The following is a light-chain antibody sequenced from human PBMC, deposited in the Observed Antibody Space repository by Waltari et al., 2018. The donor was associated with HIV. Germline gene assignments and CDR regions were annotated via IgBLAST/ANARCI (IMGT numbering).Light chain of an antibody. V-gene: IGLV2-14*01. J-gene: IGLJ1*01. CDR3: SSYTTSAALYV. Sequence: QSALTQPAAVSGSPGQSITIPCPGTSSDIGGYNYASWYQQPPATAPKLIIYEVSNRPSGVSNRFSVSKSGNTASLTISGLQAEDEADYYCSSYTTSAALYVVGSGTKVTVL. CDR1: SSDIGGYNY. CDR2: EVS.